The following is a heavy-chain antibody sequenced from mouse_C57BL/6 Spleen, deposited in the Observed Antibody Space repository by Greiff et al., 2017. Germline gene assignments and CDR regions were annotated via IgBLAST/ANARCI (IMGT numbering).Heavy chain of an antibody. J-gene: IGHJ1*03. CDR2: ISPGSGST. V-gene: IGHV1-55*01. CDR1: GYTFTSYW. D-gene: IGHD2-12*01. CDR3: AREIRRYFDV. Sequence: QVQLQQPGAELVKPGASVKMSCKASGYTFTSYWITWVKQRPGQGLEWIGDISPGSGSTNYNEKFKSKATLTVDTSSSTAYMQLSSLTSEDSAVYYCAREIRRYFDVWGTGTTVTVSS.